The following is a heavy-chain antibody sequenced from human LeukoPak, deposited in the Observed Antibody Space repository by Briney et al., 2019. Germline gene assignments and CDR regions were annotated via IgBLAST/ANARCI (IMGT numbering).Heavy chain of an antibody. CDR3: ARGGDAFDI. V-gene: IGHV3-33*01. Sequence: GGSLRLSCAASVFTFSSFGMHWVRQVPGKGLEWVAVIWYDGSEKYYADSVKGRFTISRDNSKNTLYPQMNSLRAEDTAVYYCARGGDAFDIWGQGTMVTVSS. J-gene: IGHJ3*02. CDR2: IWYDGSEK. CDR1: VFTFSSFG.